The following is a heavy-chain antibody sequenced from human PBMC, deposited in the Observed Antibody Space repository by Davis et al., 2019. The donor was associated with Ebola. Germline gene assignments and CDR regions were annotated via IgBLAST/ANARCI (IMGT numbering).Heavy chain of an antibody. D-gene: IGHD2-2*01. CDR2: IIPIFGTA. CDR1: GGTFSSYA. Sequence: SVKVSCKASGGTFSSYAISWVRQAPGQGLEWMGGIIPIFGTANYAQKFQGRVTITADTSTSTAYMELSSLRSEDTAVYYCARDLGSYCSSTSCRGYWGQGTLVTVSS. CDR3: ARDLGSYCSSTSCRGY. V-gene: IGHV1-69*06. J-gene: IGHJ4*02.